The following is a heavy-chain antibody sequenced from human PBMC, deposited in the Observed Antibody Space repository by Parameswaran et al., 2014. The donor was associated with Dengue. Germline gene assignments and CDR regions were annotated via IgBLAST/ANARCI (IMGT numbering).Heavy chain of an antibody. CDR2: IYGGGTT. Sequence: VRQAPGKGLEWVSVIYGGGTTHYADSVKGRFTISRGNSKNTLYLQMNSLRAEDTAVYYCARDRGSRSASYYHYMDVWGKGTTVTVSS. D-gene: IGHD2-2*01. CDR3: ARDRGSRSASYYHYMDV. J-gene: IGHJ6*03. V-gene: IGHV3-53*01.